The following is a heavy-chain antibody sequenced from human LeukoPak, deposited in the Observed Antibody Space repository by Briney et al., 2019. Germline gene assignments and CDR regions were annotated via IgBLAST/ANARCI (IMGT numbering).Heavy chain of an antibody. CDR3: AKDLRGSSGWFFDY. CDR2: INTDGSST. J-gene: IGHJ4*02. Sequence: GGSLRLSCAASGFTFSSYWMHWVRQAPGKGLVWVSRINTDGSSTSYADSVKGRFTISRDNSKNTLYLQMNSLRAEDTAVYYCAKDLRGSSGWFFDYWGQGTLVTVSS. CDR1: GFTFSSYW. D-gene: IGHD6-19*01. V-gene: IGHV3-74*01.